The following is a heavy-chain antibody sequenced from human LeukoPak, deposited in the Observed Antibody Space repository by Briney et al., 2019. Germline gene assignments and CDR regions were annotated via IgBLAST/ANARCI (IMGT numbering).Heavy chain of an antibody. D-gene: IGHD6-19*01. J-gene: IGHJ3*02. CDR1: GGSISGYY. CDR3: ANLNSSGGQGDAFDI. Sequence: PSETLSLTCTVSGGSISGYYWTWIRQPPGKGLEWIGFIYYSGSTNYNPSLKSRVTMSVDTSNNQFSLKLSSVTAADTAVYYCANLNSSGGQGDAFDIWGQGTMVTVSS. CDR2: IYYSGST. V-gene: IGHV4-59*08.